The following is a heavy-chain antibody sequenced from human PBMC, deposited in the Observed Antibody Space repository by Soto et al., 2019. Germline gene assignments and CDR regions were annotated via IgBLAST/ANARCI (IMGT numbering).Heavy chain of an antibody. D-gene: IGHD2-2*01. CDR2: ISSSGSTI. CDR3: ARERSGLGYCSSTSCFSNDY. CDR1: GFTCSDYY. Sequence: GGSLRLPCGASGFTCSDYYRSRIRQAPGKGLEWVSYISSSGSTIYYADSVKGRFTISRDNAKNSLYLQMNSLRAEDTAVYYCARERSGLGYCSSTSCFSNDYWGQGTLVTVSS. J-gene: IGHJ4*02. V-gene: IGHV3-11*01.